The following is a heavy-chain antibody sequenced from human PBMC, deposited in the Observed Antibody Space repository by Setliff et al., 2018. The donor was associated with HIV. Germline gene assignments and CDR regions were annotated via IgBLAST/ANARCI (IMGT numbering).Heavy chain of an antibody. CDR2: IIPIFGTA. D-gene: IGHD6-19*01. J-gene: IGHJ6*03. V-gene: IGHV1-69*13. CDR1: GGTFSSYA. Sequence: SVKVSCKASGGTFSSYAISWVRQAPGQGLEWMGGIIPIFGTADYAQKFQGRVTITADESTSTAYMELSSLRSEDTAVYYCARDPRIAVARDYYDYYMDVWGKVTTVTVSS. CDR3: ARDPRIAVARDYYDYYMDV.